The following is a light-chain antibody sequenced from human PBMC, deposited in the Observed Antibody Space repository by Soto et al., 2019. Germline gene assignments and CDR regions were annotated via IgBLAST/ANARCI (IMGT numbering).Light chain of an antibody. CDR1: QSVSTY. CDR3: QQRRNWPRLA. CDR2: DAS. Sequence: EIVLTQSPATLSLSPGERATLSCRASQSVSTYLAWYQQKPGQAPRLLIYDASNRATGIPARFTGSGSGTDFTLTISSLEPEDFAVYYCQQRRNWPRLAFGGGTSWISN. J-gene: IGKJ4*01. V-gene: IGKV3-11*01.